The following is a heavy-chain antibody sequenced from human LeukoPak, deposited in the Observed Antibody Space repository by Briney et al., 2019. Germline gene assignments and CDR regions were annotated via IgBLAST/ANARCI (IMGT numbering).Heavy chain of an antibody. CDR2: IIPIFGTA. D-gene: IGHD2-2*01. Sequence: ASVKVSCKASGGTFSSYAISWVRQAPGQGLEWMGGIIPIFGTANYAQKFQGRVTITTDESTSTAYMELSSLRSEDTAVYYCALIPKYCSSTSCYLNGWFDPWGQGTLVTASS. V-gene: IGHV1-69*05. J-gene: IGHJ5*02. CDR1: GGTFSSYA. CDR3: ALIPKYCSSTSCYLNGWFDP.